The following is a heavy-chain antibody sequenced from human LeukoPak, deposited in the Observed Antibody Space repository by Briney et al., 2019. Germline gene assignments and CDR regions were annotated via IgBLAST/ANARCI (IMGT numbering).Heavy chain of an antibody. J-gene: IGHJ4*02. V-gene: IGHV3-23*01. CDR2: ISGSGGST. D-gene: IGHD6-19*01. CDR3: AKDLLIAVAGLFDY. CDR1: GFTFSTYV. Sequence: GGSLRLSCAASGFTFSTYVMTWVRQAPGKGLEWVSTISGSGGSTYYADSVKGRFTISRDNSKNTLFLQMNSLRAEDTAVYYCAKDLLIAVAGLFDYWGQGTLVTVSS.